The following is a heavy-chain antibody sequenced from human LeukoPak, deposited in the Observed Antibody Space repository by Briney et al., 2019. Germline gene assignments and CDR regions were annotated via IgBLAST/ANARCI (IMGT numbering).Heavy chain of an antibody. V-gene: IGHV4-39*01. D-gene: IGHD2-15*01. CDR3: AISPRFGSCPDY. CDR2: IYDSGST. CDR1: GGSIRSSYYY. Sequence: SETLSLTCTVSGGSIRSSYYYWGWIRQPPGKGLEWIGSIYDSGSTYYNPSLKSRVTISVDTSKNQFSLKLSSVTAADTAVYYCAISPRFGSCPDYWGQGTLVTVSS. J-gene: IGHJ4*02.